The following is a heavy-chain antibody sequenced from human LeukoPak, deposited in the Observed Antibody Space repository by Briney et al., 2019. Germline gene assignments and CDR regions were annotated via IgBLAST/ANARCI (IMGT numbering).Heavy chain of an antibody. Sequence: NSSETLSLTCAVYGGSFSGYYWSWIRQPPGKGLEWIGEINHSGGTNYNPSLKSRVTISVDTSKNQFSLKLSSVTAADTAVYYCARKGVYLNDWGQGTLVTVSS. J-gene: IGHJ4*02. D-gene: IGHD2-8*01. CDR1: GGSFSGYY. CDR3: ARKGVYLND. CDR2: INHSGGT. V-gene: IGHV4-34*01.